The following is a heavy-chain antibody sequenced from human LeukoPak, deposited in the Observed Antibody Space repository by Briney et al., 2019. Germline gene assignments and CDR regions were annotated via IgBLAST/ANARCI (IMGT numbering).Heavy chain of an antibody. V-gene: IGHV1-2*02. CDR1: GYTFTGYY. CDR3: ARAPDDYDFWSGPFDY. J-gene: IGHJ4*02. D-gene: IGHD3-3*01. CDR2: IYPKTGGT. Sequence: ASVKVSCKASGYTFTGYYLHWVRQAPGQGLEWMGWIYPKTGGTSYAQKFQGRVTMTRDTSTSTAYMELRSLRSDDTAVYYCARAPDDYDFWSGPFDYWGRGTLVTVSS.